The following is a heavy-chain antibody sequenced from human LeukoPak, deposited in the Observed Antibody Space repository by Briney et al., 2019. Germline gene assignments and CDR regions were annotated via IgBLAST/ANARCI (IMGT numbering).Heavy chain of an antibody. Sequence: GGSLRLSCAAPGFTFNDFGMSWVRQAPGKGLEWVSSISGSGGSTYYADSVKGRFTISRDNSKNTLYLQMNSLRAEDTAVYYCAIPQTTDHAFDIWGQGTMVTVSS. V-gene: IGHV3-23*01. J-gene: IGHJ3*02. CDR3: AIPQTTDHAFDI. D-gene: IGHD4-17*01. CDR1: GFTFNDFG. CDR2: ISGSGGST.